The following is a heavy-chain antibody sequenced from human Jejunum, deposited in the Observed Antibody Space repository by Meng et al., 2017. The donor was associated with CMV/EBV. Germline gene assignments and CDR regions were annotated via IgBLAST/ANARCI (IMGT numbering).Heavy chain of an antibody. V-gene: IGHV1-46*04. D-gene: IGHD3-22*01. CDR3: SRGPYYYESSGYYGGQSNWFDP. CDR1: YF. J-gene: IGHJ5*02. CDR2: SNPSSGST. Sequence: YFMHWVRQAPGQGREWMGISNPSSGSTTYARKLQGRVTMTRDPSTSTFYMELSSLTSEDTAVYFCSRGPYYYESSGYYGGQSNWFDPWGQGTLVTVSS.